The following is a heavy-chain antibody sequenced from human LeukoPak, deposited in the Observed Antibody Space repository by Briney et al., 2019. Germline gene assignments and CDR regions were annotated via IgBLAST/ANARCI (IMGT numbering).Heavy chain of an antibody. D-gene: IGHD6-13*01. CDR3: ARGSSSKHYYYYGMDV. V-gene: IGHV6-1*01. CDR2: TYYRSKWYN. CDR1: GDSVSSNSAA. J-gene: IGHJ6*02. Sequence: SQTLSLTCATSGDSVSSNSAAWNWIRQSPSRGLEWLGRTYYRSKWYNDYAVSVKSRITINPDTSKNQFSLQLNSVTPEDTAVYYCARGSSSKHYYYYGMDVWGQGTTVTVSS.